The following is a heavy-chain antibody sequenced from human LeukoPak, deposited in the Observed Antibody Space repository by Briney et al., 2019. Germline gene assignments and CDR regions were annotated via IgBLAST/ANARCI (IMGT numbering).Heavy chain of an antibody. CDR1: GGSVSSGNYY. CDR3: ARADYYHYGMDV. V-gene: IGHV4-61*01. Sequence: SETLSLTCSVSGGSVSSGNYYWSWIRQPPGKGLEWIGYIYYSGSINYNPSLKSRVTISVDTLKNQFSLKLRSMTAADTAVYYCARADYYHYGMDVWGKGTTVTVSS. J-gene: IGHJ6*04. CDR2: IYYSGSI.